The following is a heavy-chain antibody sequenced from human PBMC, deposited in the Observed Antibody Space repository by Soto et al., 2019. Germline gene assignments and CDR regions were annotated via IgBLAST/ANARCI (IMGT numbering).Heavy chain of an antibody. CDR1: GFTFSSYA. V-gene: IGHV3-23*01. CDR2: IIDSGGST. CDR3: ATCKTSTKCFVPD. D-gene: IGHD2-2*01. Sequence: EVQLLESGGGLVQPGGSLRLSCAASGFTFSSYAMSWVRQAPGKGLEWVSSIIDSGGSTYYADSVKGRFTISRDNSKNTMYLQMNSLRAEDTAVYYCATCKTSTKCFVPDWGQGTLVTVSS. J-gene: IGHJ4*02.